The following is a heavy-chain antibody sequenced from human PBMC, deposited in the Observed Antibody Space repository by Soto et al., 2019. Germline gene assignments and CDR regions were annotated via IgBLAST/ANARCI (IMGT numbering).Heavy chain of an antibody. CDR3: ARESDCSSTSCYGLFDY. D-gene: IGHD2-2*01. CDR2: IYYSGST. Sequence: SETLSLTCTVSGGSISSYYWSWIRQPPGKGLEWIGYIYYSGSTNYNPSLKSRVTISVDTSKNQFSLKLSSVTAADTAVYYCARESDCSSTSCYGLFDYWGQGTLVTVSS. CDR1: GGSISSYY. V-gene: IGHV4-59*01. J-gene: IGHJ4*02.